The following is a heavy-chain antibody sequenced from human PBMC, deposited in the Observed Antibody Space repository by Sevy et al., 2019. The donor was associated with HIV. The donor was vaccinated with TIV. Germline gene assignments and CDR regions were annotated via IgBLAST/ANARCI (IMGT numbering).Heavy chain of an antibody. V-gene: IGHV3-11*01. CDR2: ISSSGSTI. Sequence: GGSLRLSCAASGFTFSDYYMSWIRQAPGKGLEWVSYISSSGSTIYYADSVKGRFTISRDNAKNSLYLQMNSLRAEDTAVYYCARDRTSSSWYLAGFYYYYYMDVWGKGTTVTVSS. J-gene: IGHJ6*03. D-gene: IGHD6-13*01. CDR3: ARDRTSSSWYLAGFYYYYYMDV. CDR1: GFTFSDYY.